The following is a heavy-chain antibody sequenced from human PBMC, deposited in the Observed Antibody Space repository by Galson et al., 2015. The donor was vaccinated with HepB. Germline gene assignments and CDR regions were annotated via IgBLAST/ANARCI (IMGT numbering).Heavy chain of an antibody. CDR2: IRDSGTST. CDR1: GFFFRTYA. J-gene: IGHJ2*01. D-gene: IGHD7-27*01. CDR3: ATSVRDWGSTFWYLSV. V-gene: IGHV3-23*01. Sequence: SLRLSCAASGFFFRTYAMSWVRQAPGKGLEWVSGIRDSGTSTFYADSLRGRFTISRDNSKNTLFLQMNSLRVEDTAIYYCATSVRDWGSTFWYLSVWGRGTLVTVSS.